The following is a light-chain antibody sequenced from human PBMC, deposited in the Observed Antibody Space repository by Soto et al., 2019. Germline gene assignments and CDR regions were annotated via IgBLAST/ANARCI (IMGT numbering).Light chain of an antibody. CDR3: QQYNNWPPVT. Sequence: EIVMTQSPATLSVSPGERATLSCRASQSVSSNLAWYQQKLGQAPRLLIYGASTRATGIPARFSGSGSGTEFTLTISSLQSEYFAVYYCQQYNNWPPVTFGQGTKVEIK. J-gene: IGKJ1*01. V-gene: IGKV3-15*01. CDR2: GAS. CDR1: QSVSSN.